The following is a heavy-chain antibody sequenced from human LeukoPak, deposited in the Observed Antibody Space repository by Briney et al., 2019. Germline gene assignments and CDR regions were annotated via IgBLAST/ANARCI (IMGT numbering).Heavy chain of an antibody. CDR1: GASINSDTYY. CDR2: HSHSGSA. Sequence: PSETLSLTCTVSGASINSDTYYWGWIRQPPGKGLEWIGTHSHSGSAYYNPSLRSRITMSLDTSENQLSLKLYSVTAADTAIYYCARYQTGTMFAVWGQGTLVTISP. J-gene: IGHJ4*02. D-gene: IGHD1/OR15-1a*01. V-gene: IGHV4-39*07. CDR3: ARYQTGTMFAV.